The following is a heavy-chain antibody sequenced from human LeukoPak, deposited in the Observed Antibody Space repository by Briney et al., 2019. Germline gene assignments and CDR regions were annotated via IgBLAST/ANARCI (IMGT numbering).Heavy chain of an antibody. Sequence: QTSETLSLTCTVSGGSISSGDYYWSWIRQPPGKGLEWIGYIYYSGSTYYNPSLKSRVTISVDTSKNQFSLKLSSVTAADTAVYYCARVQGGYSYGYSDYWGQGTLVTVSS. V-gene: IGHV4-30-4*01. D-gene: IGHD5-18*01. CDR3: ARVQGGYSYGYSDY. J-gene: IGHJ4*02. CDR2: IYYSGST. CDR1: GGSISSGDYY.